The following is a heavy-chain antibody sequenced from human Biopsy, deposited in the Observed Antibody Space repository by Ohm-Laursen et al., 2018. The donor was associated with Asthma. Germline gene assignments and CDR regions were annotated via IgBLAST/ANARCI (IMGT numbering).Heavy chain of an antibody. CDR1: GGSFSGYY. J-gene: IGHJ5*02. D-gene: IGHD2-2*01. CDR2: INHSGST. V-gene: IGHV4-34*01. CDR3: ARAGQCSSTSCYNPGWLDP. Sequence: PGTLSLTCAVYGGSFSGYYWSWIRQPPGKGLEWIGEINHSGSTNYNPSLKSRVTISVDTSKNQFSLKLSSVTAADTAVYYCARAGQCSSTSCYNPGWLDPWGQGTLVTVSS.